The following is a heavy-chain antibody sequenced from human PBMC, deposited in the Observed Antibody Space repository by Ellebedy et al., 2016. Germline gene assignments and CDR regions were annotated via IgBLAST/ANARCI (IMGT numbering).Heavy chain of an antibody. CDR3: ASRGRRGSGFPDDY. CDR2: INPNSGGT. V-gene: IGHV1-2*04. J-gene: IGHJ4*02. D-gene: IGHD6-19*01. Sequence: ASVKVSCKASGYTFTGYYMHWVRQAPGQGLEWMGWINPNSGGTNYAQKFQGWVTMTRDTSISTAYMELRSLRSDDTAVYYCASRGRRGSGFPDDYWGQGTLVTVSS. CDR1: GYTFTGYY.